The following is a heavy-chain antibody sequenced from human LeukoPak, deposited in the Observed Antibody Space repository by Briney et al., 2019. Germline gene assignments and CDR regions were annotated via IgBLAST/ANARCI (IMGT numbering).Heavy chain of an antibody. CDR2: VSDSGGYT. D-gene: IGHD3-10*02. J-gene: IGHJ4*02. CDR1: GFTFSNYV. V-gene: IGHV3-23*01. Sequence: GGSLRLSCAASGFTFSNYVMSWVRQAPGKGLEWASSVSDSGGYTYYADSVKGRLTISRDNSKNTVYLQMNSLRAEDTALYYCAKGVLGYSVPFLDCWGRGVLVTVSS. CDR3: AKGVLGYSVPFLDC.